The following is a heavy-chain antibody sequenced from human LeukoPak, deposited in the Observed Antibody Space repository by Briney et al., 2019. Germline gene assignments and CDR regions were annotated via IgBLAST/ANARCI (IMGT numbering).Heavy chain of an antibody. J-gene: IGHJ5*02. CDR2: IHRGGTT. CDR1: GASIMSHEY. Sequence: SETLSLTCAVSGASIMSHEYWNWIRQPPGKGLERIGFIHRGGTTNYNPSLEGRVAISVDTSKNQFSLTLTSVTDADTAVYYCARNTNGLGDVNWFDPWGQGTLATVSS. CDR3: ARNTNGLGDVNWFDP. V-gene: IGHV4-59*11. D-gene: IGHD2-8*01.